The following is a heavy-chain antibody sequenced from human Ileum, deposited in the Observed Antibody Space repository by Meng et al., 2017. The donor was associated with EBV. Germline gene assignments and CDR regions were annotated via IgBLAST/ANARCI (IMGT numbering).Heavy chain of an antibody. CDR2: ISTNTGNP. J-gene: IGHJ4*02. CDR1: GYTFTRNA. V-gene: IGHV7-4-1*02. D-gene: IGHD6-13*01. Sequence: QVQLVRSGSELKKPGASVKVSCKASGYTFTRNAINWVRQAPGQGLEWMGWISTNTGNPTYAQGFAGRFVFSLDTSVSTAYPQISGLKAEDTAIYYCARDSGYTRSWSGDYWGQGTLVTVSS. CDR3: ARDSGYTRSWSGDY.